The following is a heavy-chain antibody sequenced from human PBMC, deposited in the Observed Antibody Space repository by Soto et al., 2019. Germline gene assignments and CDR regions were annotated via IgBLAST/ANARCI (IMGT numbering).Heavy chain of an antibody. CDR3: AKRSSSSRFDY. J-gene: IGHJ4*02. CDR1: GFTFSSYA. CDR2: ISGSDDST. Sequence: EVQLLESGGGMVQPGESLRLSCAASGFTFSSYAMSWVRQAPGKGLEWVSVISGSDDSTYYADSVKGRFTISRDNSKNTLYLQMSSLRAEDTAVYYCAKRSSSSRFDYWGQGTLVTVSS. D-gene: IGHD6-6*01. V-gene: IGHV3-23*01.